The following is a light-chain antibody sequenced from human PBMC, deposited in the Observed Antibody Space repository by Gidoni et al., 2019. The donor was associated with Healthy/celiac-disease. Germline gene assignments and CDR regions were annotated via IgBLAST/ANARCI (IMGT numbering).Light chain of an antibody. CDR2: GAS. J-gene: IGKJ4*01. CDR3: QQYNNWPLT. Sequence: EIVMTQSPATLSVSPRERATLSCRASQSVSSNLAWYQQKPGQAPRLLIYGASTRATGIPARFSGSGPGTEFTLTISRLQSEDFAVYYCQQYNNWPLTFGGXTKVEIK. CDR1: QSVSSN. V-gene: IGKV3-15*01.